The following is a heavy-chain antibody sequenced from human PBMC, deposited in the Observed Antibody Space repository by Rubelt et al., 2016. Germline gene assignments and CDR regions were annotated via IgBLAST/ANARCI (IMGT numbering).Heavy chain of an antibody. J-gene: IGHJ4*02. CDR3: ASGGYYYDSSGLD. Sequence: QVQLQESGPGLVKPSETLSLTCTVSGGSITSYYWTWIRQPPGKGLEWIGYIYYSGSTSYNPSPTSRVTISVDKSKRQYSLNWSSGTAADTAVYYGASGGYYYDSSGLDWGQGTLVTVSS. CDR1: GGSITSYY. CDR2: IYYSGST. D-gene: IGHD3-22*01. V-gene: IGHV4-59*01.